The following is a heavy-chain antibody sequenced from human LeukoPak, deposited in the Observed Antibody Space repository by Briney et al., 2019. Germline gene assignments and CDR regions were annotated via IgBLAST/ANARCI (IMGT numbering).Heavy chain of an antibody. CDR2: IYPGDSDT. Sequence: GESLKISCKCSGYSFTSYWIGWVRQLPGKGLEWMGIIYPGDSDTRYSPSFQGQVTITADKSISTAYLQWSSLKASDTAIYYCARHAVYYGSGNRAFDIWGQGTMVTVSS. J-gene: IGHJ3*02. CDR3: ARHAVYYGSGNRAFDI. D-gene: IGHD3-10*01. CDR1: GYSFTSYW. V-gene: IGHV5-51*01.